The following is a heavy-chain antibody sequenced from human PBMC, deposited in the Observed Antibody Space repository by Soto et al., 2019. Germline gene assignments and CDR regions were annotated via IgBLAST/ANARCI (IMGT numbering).Heavy chain of an antibody. J-gene: IGHJ6*02. Sequence: ASVKVSCKASGYTFTSYGISWVRQAPGQGLEWMGWISAYNGSTNYAQKLQGRVTMTTDTSTSTAYMELRSLRSDDTAVYYCARVRTIFGVVIMADGMDVWGQGTTVTVSS. D-gene: IGHD3-3*01. CDR2: ISAYNGST. CDR1: GYTFTSYG. CDR3: ARVRTIFGVVIMADGMDV. V-gene: IGHV1-18*01.